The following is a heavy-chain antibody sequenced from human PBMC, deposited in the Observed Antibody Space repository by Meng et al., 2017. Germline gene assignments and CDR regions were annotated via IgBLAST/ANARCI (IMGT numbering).Heavy chain of an antibody. J-gene: IGHJ4*02. Sequence: EVQLGGAGGCLVKPGGSLILSCAASGFTFSNAWMSWVRQAPGKGLEWVGRIKSKTDGGTTDYAAPVTGRFTISRDDSKNTLYLQMDSLINEDTAVYFCATGAAAADHWGQGTLVTVSS. CDR2: IKSKTDGGTT. V-gene: IGHV3-15*01. CDR1: GFTFSNAW. CDR3: ATGAAAADH. D-gene: IGHD6-13*01.